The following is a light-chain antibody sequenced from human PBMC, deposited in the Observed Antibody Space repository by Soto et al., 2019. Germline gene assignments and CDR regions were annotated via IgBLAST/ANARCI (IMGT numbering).Light chain of an antibody. V-gene: IGKV1-39*01. CDR2: GAS. J-gene: IGKJ4*01. CDR3: QQTFSPDVT. CDR1: QAILTY. Sequence: DIHLTQSPSSLSAAVGDRVTITCRASQAILTYLNWLQQKAGKAPEVLFYGASGLRSGVPSRLTGSGSATDFTLTITSLQREDAGTYFCQQTFSPDVTFGGGTKV.